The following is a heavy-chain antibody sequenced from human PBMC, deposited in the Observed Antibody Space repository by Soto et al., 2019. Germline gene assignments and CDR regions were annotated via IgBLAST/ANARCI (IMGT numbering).Heavy chain of an antibody. Sequence: GASVKVSCKASGYTFTDYDINWVRQATGQGLEWMGWINPNSGKTDYAQKFQGRVTMTWDTSISTAYMELSSLRSEDTAVYSCARLLRGSYYYNGMDVWGQGTTVTVSS. D-gene: IGHD3-10*01. CDR3: ARLLRGSYYYNGMDV. V-gene: IGHV1-8*01. J-gene: IGHJ6*02. CDR2: INPNSGKT. CDR1: GYTFTDYD.